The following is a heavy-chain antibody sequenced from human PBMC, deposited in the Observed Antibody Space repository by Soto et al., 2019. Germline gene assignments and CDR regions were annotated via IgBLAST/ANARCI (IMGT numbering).Heavy chain of an antibody. CDR3: ARERQCSSPSCHNYYYYYYMDV. Sequence: QVQLVQSGAEVKKPGSSVKVSCKASGGTFSSYTISWVRQAPGQGLEWMGRIIPIRGIANYAQKFQGRVTITADKSTSTAYRELSSLRSEATAVYYCARERQCSSPSCHNYYYYYYMDVWGKGTTVTVSS. D-gene: IGHD2-2*02. J-gene: IGHJ6*03. V-gene: IGHV1-69*08. CDR1: GGTFSSYT. CDR2: IIPIRGIA.